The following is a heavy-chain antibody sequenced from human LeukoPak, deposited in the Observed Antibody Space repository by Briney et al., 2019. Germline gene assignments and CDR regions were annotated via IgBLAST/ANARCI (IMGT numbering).Heavy chain of an antibody. Sequence: HPGGSLRLSCAASGFTVSSNYVSWVRQAPGKGLEWVSVIYSGGSTYYADSVKGRFTISRDNSKNTLYLQMNSLRAEDTAVYYCARAPSYYYDSSGYLVYWGQGTLVTVSS. D-gene: IGHD3-22*01. CDR2: IYSGGST. CDR3: ARAPSYYYDSSGYLVY. J-gene: IGHJ4*02. V-gene: IGHV3-66*01. CDR1: GFTVSSNY.